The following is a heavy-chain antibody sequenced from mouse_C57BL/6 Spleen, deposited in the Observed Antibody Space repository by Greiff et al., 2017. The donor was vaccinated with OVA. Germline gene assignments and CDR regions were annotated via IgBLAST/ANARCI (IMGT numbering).Heavy chain of an antibody. CDR3: AREIVTTVAIDD. V-gene: IGHV3-6*01. D-gene: IGHD1-1*01. J-gene: IGHJ2*01. Sequence: VQLQQSGPGLVKPSQSLSLTCSVTGYSITSGYYWNWIRQFPGNKLEWMGYISYDGSNNYNPSLKNRISITRDTSKNQFFLKLNSVTTEDTATYYCAREIVTTVAIDDWGQGTTLTVSS. CDR1: GYSITSGYY. CDR2: ISYDGSN.